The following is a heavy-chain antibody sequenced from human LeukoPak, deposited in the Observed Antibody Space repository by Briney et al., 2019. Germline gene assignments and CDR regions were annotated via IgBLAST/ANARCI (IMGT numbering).Heavy chain of an antibody. CDR1: GFTFSNYG. J-gene: IGHJ4*02. Sequence: GGSLRLSCVASGFTFSNYGMYWVRQAPGKGLEWVAAFWYDGSNKYYAGSVKGRFTISRDISKNTLYLQMNSLRAEDTAVYYCARGAEEGSSWYGSFDYWGQGTLVTVSS. CDR3: ARGAEEGSSWYGSFDY. D-gene: IGHD6-13*01. V-gene: IGHV3-33*01. CDR2: FWYDGSNK.